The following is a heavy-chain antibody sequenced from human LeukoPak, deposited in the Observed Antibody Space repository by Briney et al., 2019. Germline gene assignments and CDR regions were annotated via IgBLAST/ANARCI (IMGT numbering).Heavy chain of an antibody. J-gene: IGHJ2*01. Sequence: SETLSLTCTVSGGSISSYFWSWIRQPAGQGLGWIGRIDTSGNTNYKPSLKSRGTMSVDTSKNQFSLKLNSVTPADTAVYYCARVYYSSSYDYWYFDLWGRGNLVTVSS. D-gene: IGHD6-13*01. CDR1: GGSISSYF. CDR3: ARVYYSSSYDYWYFDL. CDR2: IDTSGNT. V-gene: IGHV4-4*07.